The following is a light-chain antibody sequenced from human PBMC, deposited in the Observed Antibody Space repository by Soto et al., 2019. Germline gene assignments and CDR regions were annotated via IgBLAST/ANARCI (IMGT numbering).Light chain of an antibody. CDR3: QSYDSSLSALYV. Sequence: QPVLTQPPSVPGAPGQRVTISCTGSSSNIGAGYEVHWYQQLPGTAPKLLIYGNSNRPSGVPDRFSGSKSGTSASLAITGLQAEDEADYYCQSYDSSLSALYVFGTGTKLTVL. V-gene: IGLV1-40*01. J-gene: IGLJ1*01. CDR2: GNS. CDR1: SSNIGAGYE.